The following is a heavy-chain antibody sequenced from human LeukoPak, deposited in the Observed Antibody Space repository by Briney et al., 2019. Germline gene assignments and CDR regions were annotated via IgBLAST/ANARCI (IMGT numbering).Heavy chain of an antibody. Sequence: SETLSPTCTVSGGSIGSYYWSWIRQPAGRGLEWIGRIYTSGSTNYNPSLKSRVTMSVDTSKNQFSLTLTSVTAADTAVYYCARDRGSTMVSDYWGQGALVTVSS. J-gene: IGHJ4*02. CDR2: IYTSGST. V-gene: IGHV4-4*07. CDR3: ARDRGSTMVSDY. CDR1: GGSIGSYY. D-gene: IGHD3-10*01.